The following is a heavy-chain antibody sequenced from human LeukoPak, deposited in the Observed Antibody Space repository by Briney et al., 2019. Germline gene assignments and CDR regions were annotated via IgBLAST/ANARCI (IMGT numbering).Heavy chain of an antibody. CDR1: GGTFHSYI. CDR2: IVPIIGIA. D-gene: IGHD2-15*01. J-gene: IGHJ4*02. Sequence: ASVKVFCKASGGTFHSYIVTWVRQAPGQGLEWMGGIVPIIGIANYAQKFQGRVTITADDSTSTAYMELRSLRSEDTAIYYCARDQRPSCLGGICYSGDYWGQGTLVTVTS. CDR3: ARDQRPSCLGGICYSGDY. V-gene: IGHV1-69*10.